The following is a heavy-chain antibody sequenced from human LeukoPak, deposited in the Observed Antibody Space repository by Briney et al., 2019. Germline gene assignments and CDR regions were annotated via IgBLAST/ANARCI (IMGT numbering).Heavy chain of an antibody. D-gene: IGHD2-2*01. CDR1: GYTFTGYY. CDR3: ARDMSGREYQLLRGDYFDY. Sequence: ASVKVSCKASGYTFTGYYMHWVRQAPGQGLEWMGWINPNSGGTNYAQKFQGRVTMTRDTSISTAYMELSRLRSDDTAVYYCARDMSGREYQLLRGDYFDYWGQGTLVTVSS. V-gene: IGHV1-2*02. J-gene: IGHJ4*02. CDR2: INPNSGGT.